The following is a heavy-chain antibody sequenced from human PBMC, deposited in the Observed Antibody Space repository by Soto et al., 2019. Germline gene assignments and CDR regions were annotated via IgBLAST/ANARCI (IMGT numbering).Heavy chain of an antibody. Sequence: SETLSLTCAVYGGSFSGYYWSWIRQPPGKGLEWIGEINHSGSTNYNPSLKSRVTISVDKSKNQFSLNVISVTAADTAVYYCRRSSRYSTDVWGQGTTVTVSS. J-gene: IGHJ6*02. CDR1: GGSFSGYY. CDR2: INHSGST. CDR3: RRSSRYSTDV. V-gene: IGHV4-34*01. D-gene: IGHD6-13*01.